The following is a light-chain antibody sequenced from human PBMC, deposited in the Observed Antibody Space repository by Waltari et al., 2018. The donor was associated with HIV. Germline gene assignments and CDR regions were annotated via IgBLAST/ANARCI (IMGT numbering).Light chain of an antibody. CDR2: VNN. V-gene: IGLV1-44*01. Sequence: QSVLTQPPSASGAPGPRATISCSGSTSNLRRFNVQLYQTLPEPAPKLLIHVNNDRPSGVPDRFSGSKSGTSASLAISGLQSEDEADYYCAVWDGSLSAYVFGPGTTVTV. J-gene: IGLJ1*01. CDR3: AVWDGSLSAYV. CDR1: TSNLRRFN.